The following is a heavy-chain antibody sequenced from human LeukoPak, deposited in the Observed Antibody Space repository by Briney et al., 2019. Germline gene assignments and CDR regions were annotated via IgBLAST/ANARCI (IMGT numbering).Heavy chain of an antibody. Sequence: SETLSLTCTVSGGSISSYYWSWIRQPPGKGLEWIGYIYYSGSTNYNPSLKSRVTISVDTSKNQFSLKLSSVTAADTAVYYCARHLEGLGRFDYWGQGTLVTVSS. CDR2: IYYSGST. D-gene: IGHD6-6*01. CDR3: ARHLEGLGRFDY. V-gene: IGHV4-59*08. CDR1: GGSISSYY. J-gene: IGHJ4*02.